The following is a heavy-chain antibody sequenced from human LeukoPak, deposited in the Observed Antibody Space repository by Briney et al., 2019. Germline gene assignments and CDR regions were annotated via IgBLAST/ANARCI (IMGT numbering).Heavy chain of an antibody. CDR2: INPNSGGT. V-gene: IGHV1-2*02. CDR1: GYTFTGYY. J-gene: IGHJ4*02. D-gene: IGHD1-26*01. CDR3: ASLCGGSYHHTSLTDY. Sequence: AASVKVSCKASGYTFTGYYMHWVRQAPGQGLEWMGWINPNSGGTNYAQKFQGRVTMTRDTSISTAYMALSRLRSDDTAVYYCASLCGGSYHHTSLTDYWGQGTLVTVSS.